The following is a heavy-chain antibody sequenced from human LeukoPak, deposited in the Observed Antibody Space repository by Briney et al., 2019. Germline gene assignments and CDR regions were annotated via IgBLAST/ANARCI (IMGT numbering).Heavy chain of an antibody. CDR3: ARGSPNYYGSGSYYKTFDY. CDR2: ISSSSSYI. Sequence: GGSLRLSCAASGFTFSSYSMNWVRQAPGKGLEWVSSISSSSSYIYYADSVKGRFTISRDNAKNSLYLQMNSLRAEDTAVYYCARGSPNYYGSGSYYKTFDYWGQGTLVTVSS. D-gene: IGHD3-10*01. J-gene: IGHJ4*02. V-gene: IGHV3-21*01. CDR1: GFTFSSYS.